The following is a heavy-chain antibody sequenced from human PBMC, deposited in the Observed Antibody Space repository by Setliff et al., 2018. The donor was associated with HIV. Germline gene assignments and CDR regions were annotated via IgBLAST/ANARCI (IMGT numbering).Heavy chain of an antibody. J-gene: IGHJ4*02. V-gene: IGHV4-39*01. CDR3: IIAYSSGWLAPMGFDS. CDR1: AGSIRSSTYY. CDR2: IYYSGST. D-gene: IGHD6-19*01. Sequence: SATLSLPCTVSAGSIRSSTYYWAWIRQPPGKGLEWIGTIYYSGSTYYNPSLKSRATISVDMSKNQFSLRLSSVTAADTAVYYCIIAYSSGWLAPMGFDSWGQGTLVTVSS.